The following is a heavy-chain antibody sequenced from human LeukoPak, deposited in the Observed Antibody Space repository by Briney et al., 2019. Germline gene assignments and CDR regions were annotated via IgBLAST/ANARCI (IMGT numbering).Heavy chain of an antibody. J-gene: IGHJ3*02. V-gene: IGHV3-64*01. CDR3: ARDPEWEPEHSVAFDI. CDR2: ITSNGDRT. CDR1: GFTFRSFA. D-gene: IGHD1-26*01. Sequence: PGGSLRLSCAASGFTSGFTFRSFAMHWVRQAPGKGLEYVSGITSNGDRTYYANSVKGRFTMSRDNSKNTLYLQMGSLRVEDMAVYYCARDPEWEPEHSVAFDIWGQGTMVTVSS.